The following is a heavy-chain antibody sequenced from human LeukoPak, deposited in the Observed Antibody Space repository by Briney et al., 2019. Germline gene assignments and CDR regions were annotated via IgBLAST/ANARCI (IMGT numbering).Heavy chain of an antibody. CDR1: GFTFNSYW. CDR3: ARDGDYDWNYRSGFDN. CDR2: IKQDGNKK. V-gene: IGHV3-7*01. J-gene: IGHJ4*02. Sequence: GGSLRLSCAASGFTFNSYWMAWVRQAPGKGLEWVANIKQDGNKKCYVDSVKGRFTISRDNAKNSLYLQMNSLRVEDTAVYYCARDGDYDWNYRSGFDNWGQGTLVTVSS. D-gene: IGHD1-7*01.